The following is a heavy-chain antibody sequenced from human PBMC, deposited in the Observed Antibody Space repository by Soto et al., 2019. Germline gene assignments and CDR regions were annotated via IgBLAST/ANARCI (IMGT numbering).Heavy chain of an antibody. CDR1: GFTFSSYA. D-gene: IGHD2-8*01. J-gene: IGHJ4*02. CDR2: ISGSGGST. Sequence: GGSLRLSCAASGFTFSSYAMSWVRQAPGKGLEWVSAISGSGGSTYYADSVKGRFTISRDNSKNTLYLQMNSLRAEDTAVYYCAKYHYCTNGVCYTAGLYYWGQGTLVTVSS. CDR3: AKYHYCTNGVCYTAGLYY. V-gene: IGHV3-23*01.